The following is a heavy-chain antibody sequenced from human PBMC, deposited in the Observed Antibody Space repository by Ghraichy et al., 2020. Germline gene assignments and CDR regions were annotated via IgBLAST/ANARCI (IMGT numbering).Heavy chain of an antibody. CDR2: INPNSGGT. Sequence: ASVKVSCKASGYTFTGYYMHWVRQAPGQGLEWMGRINPNSGGTNYAQKFQGRVTMTRDTSISTAYMELSRLRSDDTAVYYCARDYYDSSGYISWFDPWGQGTLVTVSS. D-gene: IGHD3-22*01. CDR1: GYTFTGYY. CDR3: ARDYYDSSGYISWFDP. J-gene: IGHJ5*02. V-gene: IGHV1-2*06.